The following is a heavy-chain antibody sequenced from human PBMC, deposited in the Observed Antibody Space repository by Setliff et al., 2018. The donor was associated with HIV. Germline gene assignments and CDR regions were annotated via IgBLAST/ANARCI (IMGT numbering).Heavy chain of an antibody. D-gene: IGHD3-9*01. V-gene: IGHV1-24*01. CDR1: GYSLTELS. CDR2: FDPEDDET. CDR3: ATSGFYDILTGPTPGVFDI. Sequence: ASVMVSCKVSGYSLTELSIHWVRQAPGEGLEWMGGFDPEDDETVYAEKFQGRVTMTEDTSTDTAYMALSSLRSEDTAMYYCATSGFYDILTGPTPGVFDIWGQGTMVTV. J-gene: IGHJ3*02.